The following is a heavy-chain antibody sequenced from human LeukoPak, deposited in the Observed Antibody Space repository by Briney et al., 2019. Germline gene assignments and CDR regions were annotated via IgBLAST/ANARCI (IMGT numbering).Heavy chain of an antibody. CDR3: AVYSSGWFDY. J-gene: IGHJ4*02. CDR2: INHSGST. D-gene: IGHD6-19*01. CDR1: GGSFSGYY. V-gene: IGHV4-34*01. Sequence: SETLSLTCAVYGGSFSGYYWSWIRQPPGKGLEWIGEINHSGSTNYNPSLKSRVTISADTSKNQFSLKLSSVTAADTAVYYCAVYSSGWFDYWGQGTLVTVSS.